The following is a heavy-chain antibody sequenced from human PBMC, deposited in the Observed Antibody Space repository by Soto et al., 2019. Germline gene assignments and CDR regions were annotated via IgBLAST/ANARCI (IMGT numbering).Heavy chain of an antibody. CDR3: ARDDPYYDILTGYYTYFDY. Sequence: ASVKVSCKASGYIFTNFAMHWVRQAPGQRPEWMGWISAGNGNRQYSQRFQGRVTITTDTPATSAYMELSSLRSEDTAVYYCARDDPYYDILTGYYTYFDYWGQGTLVTVSS. D-gene: IGHD3-9*01. CDR2: ISAGNGNR. J-gene: IGHJ4*02. V-gene: IGHV1-3*01. CDR1: GYIFTNFA.